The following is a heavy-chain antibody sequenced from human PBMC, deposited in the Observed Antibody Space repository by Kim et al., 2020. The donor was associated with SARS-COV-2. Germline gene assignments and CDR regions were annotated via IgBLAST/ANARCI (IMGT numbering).Heavy chain of an antibody. CDR1: GGTFSSYT. D-gene: IGHD6-13*01. J-gene: IGHJ5*02. Sequence: VKVSCKASGGTFSSYTISWVRQAPGQGLEWMGRIIPILGIANYAQKFQGRVTITADKSTSTAYMELSSLRSEDTAVYYCARDTAAAGTWWFDPWGQGTLVTVSS. CDR2: IIPILGIA. CDR3: ARDTAAAGTWWFDP. V-gene: IGHV1-69*10.